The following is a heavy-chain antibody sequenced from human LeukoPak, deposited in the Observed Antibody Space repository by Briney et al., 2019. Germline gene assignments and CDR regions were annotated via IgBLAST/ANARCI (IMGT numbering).Heavy chain of an antibody. V-gene: IGHV1-69*13. Sequence: SVKISCKASGGTFSSYAISWVRQAPGQGLEWMGGIIPIFGTANYAQKFQGRVTITADESTSTAYMELSSLRSEDTAVYYCARGTGATTLSSDYWGQGTLVTVSS. J-gene: IGHJ4*02. CDR1: GGTFSSYA. CDR2: IIPIFGTA. CDR3: ARGTGATTLSSDY. D-gene: IGHD1-26*01.